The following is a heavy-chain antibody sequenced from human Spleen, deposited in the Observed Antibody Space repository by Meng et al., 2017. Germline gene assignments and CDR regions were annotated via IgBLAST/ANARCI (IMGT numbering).Heavy chain of an antibody. CDR2: FAPILKTS. CDR3: GRGDSNYYYAMDV. D-gene: IGHD3/OR15-3a*01. Sequence: QAQLVQSGAAVRKPGSSVKVSCKTSGDTFTNYNINWMRQAPGQGLEWMGRFAPILKTSHYAQKFQGRVAISADTSTATTYMELSSLRFDDTAVYYCGRGDSNYYYAMDVWGQGTTVTVSS. CDR1: GDTFTNYN. V-gene: IGHV1-69*08. J-gene: IGHJ6*02.